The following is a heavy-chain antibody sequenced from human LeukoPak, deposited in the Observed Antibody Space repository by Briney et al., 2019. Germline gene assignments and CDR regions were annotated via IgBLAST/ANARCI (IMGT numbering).Heavy chain of an antibody. CDR1: GGSISSSSYY. CDR2: IYYSGST. J-gene: IGHJ6*02. CDR3: ALIGRGSYYTFYYGMDV. Sequence: SETLSLTCTVSGGSISSSSYYWGWIRQRPGKGLEWIGSIYYSGSTHYNPSLKSRVTISVDTSKNQFSLKLSSVTAADTAVYYCALIGRGSYYTFYYGMDVWGQGTTVTVSS. V-gene: IGHV4-39*01. D-gene: IGHD1-26*01.